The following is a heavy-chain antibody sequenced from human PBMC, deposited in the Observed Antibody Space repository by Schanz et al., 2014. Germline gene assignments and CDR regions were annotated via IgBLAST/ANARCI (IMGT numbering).Heavy chain of an antibody. CDR1: GFTVSSDH. Sequence: VQLVESGGGLVQPGGSLGLSCVVSGFTVSSDHMSWVRQAPGKGLEWVSTIYASGATYYADSVKRRFTISRDNSKNTLYLQMNSLRADDTAVYFCARAHGNNWYGKGLDYWGQGTQVTVSS. D-gene: IGHD1-1*01. CDR3: ARAHGNNWYGKGLDY. J-gene: IGHJ4*02. CDR2: IYASGAT. V-gene: IGHV3-66*01.